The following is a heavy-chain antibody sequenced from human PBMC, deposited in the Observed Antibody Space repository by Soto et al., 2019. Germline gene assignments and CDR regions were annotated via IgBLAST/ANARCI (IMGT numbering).Heavy chain of an antibody. CDR2: IFSSGIT. CDR1: GGSITDYS. Sequence: SETRSRTCTVSGGSITDYSWVWIRQPAGKGLEWIGRIFSSGITNYNPSLKVRITMSLDTSKNQFSLKLKSATATDKAVYFCARPQAVVVHAEPWFETWGQGILVNASS. CDR3: ARPQAVVVHAEPWFET. D-gene: IGHD2-15*01. V-gene: IGHV4-4*07. J-gene: IGHJ5*01.